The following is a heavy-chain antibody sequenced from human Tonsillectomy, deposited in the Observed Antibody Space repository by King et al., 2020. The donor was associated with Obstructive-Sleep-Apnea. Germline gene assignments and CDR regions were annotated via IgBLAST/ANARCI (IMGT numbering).Heavy chain of an antibody. CDR3: AKLWGAGVLSVFGYFDY. D-gene: IGHD2/OR15-2a*01. CDR1: GFTFDDYA. V-gene: IGHV3-9*01. Sequence: VQLVQSGGGLVQPGRSLRLSCAASGFTFDDYAMHWVRQAPGKGLEWVSGISWNSGSIGYADSVKGRFTISRDNAKNSLYLQMNSLRAEDTAFYYCAKLWGAGVLSVFGYFDYWGQGTLVTVSS. J-gene: IGHJ4*02. CDR2: ISWNSGSI.